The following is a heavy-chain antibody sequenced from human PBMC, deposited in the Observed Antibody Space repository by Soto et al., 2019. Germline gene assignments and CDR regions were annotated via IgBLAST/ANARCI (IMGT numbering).Heavy chain of an antibody. V-gene: IGHV4-34*12. Sequence: PSETLSLTCAVYGGSFSDHYWSWIRQTPQRGLEYIGEIFHDGTANYYPSFERRVAISVDTSKNQFSLKLTSVTAADTAIYFCARLVYDTRLNYMYFDFWGQGALVTVSS. J-gene: IGHJ4*02. CDR3: ARLVYDTRLNYMYFDF. D-gene: IGHD3-10*01. CDR2: IFHDGTA. CDR1: GGSFSDHY.